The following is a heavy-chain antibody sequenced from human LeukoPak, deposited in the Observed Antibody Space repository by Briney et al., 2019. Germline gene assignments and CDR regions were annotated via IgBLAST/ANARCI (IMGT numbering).Heavy chain of an antibody. D-gene: IGHD6-25*01. Sequence: GGSLRLSCAASGFTFNDYWMSWVRQAPGRGLEWVANINQDGSENYYVDSMKGRFTSSRDNAKNSVYLQMNSLRTEDTAVYYCARDSSGWTRLDYWGQGTLVTVSS. CDR3: ARDSSGWTRLDY. J-gene: IGHJ4*02. CDR2: INQDGSEN. CDR1: GFTFNDYW. V-gene: IGHV3-7*01.